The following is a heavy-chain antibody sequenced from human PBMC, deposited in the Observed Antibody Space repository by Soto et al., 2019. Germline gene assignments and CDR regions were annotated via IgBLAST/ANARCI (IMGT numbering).Heavy chain of an antibody. V-gene: IGHV3-21*01. Sequence: PGGSLRLSCAASGFTFSSYAMSWVRQAPGKGLEWVSSISSRSDIYYADSVKGRFTISRDNAKNSVSLQMNGLRAEDTAVYYCAREYTAWPLAYGLDVWGQGTTVTVSS. CDR1: GFTFSSYA. CDR2: ISSRSDI. D-gene: IGHD2-2*02. CDR3: AREYTAWPLAYGLDV. J-gene: IGHJ6*02.